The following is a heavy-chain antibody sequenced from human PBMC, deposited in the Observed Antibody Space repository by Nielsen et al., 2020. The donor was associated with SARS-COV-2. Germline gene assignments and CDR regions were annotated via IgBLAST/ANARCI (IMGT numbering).Heavy chain of an antibody. V-gene: IGHV7-4-1*02. CDR1: GYTFTSYA. J-gene: IGHJ4*02. CDR3: ARVQLVNPYLTLPHFDY. CDR2: INTNTGNP. Sequence: ALVKVSCKASGYTFTSYAMNGVRQAPGQGLEWMGWINTNTGNPTYAQGFTGRFVFSLDTSVSTAYLQISSLKAEDTAVYYCARVQLVNPYLTLPHFDYWGQGTLVTVSS. D-gene: IGHD6-13*01.